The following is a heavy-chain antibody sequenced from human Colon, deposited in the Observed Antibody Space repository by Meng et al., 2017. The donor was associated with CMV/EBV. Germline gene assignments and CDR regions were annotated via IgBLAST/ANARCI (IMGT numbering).Heavy chain of an antibody. CDR2: INPNSGST. CDR3: ARAKIYQLPNSPEDY. Sequence: ASVKVSCKTSGYTFSDYFMHWVRQAPGQGLEWMGWINPNSGSTNFAQQFQGRVTMTRDTSISTAYMELTGLTSDDTAVYFCARAKIYQLPNSPEDYWGQGTLVTVSS. J-gene: IGHJ4*02. V-gene: IGHV1-2*02. D-gene: IGHD2-2*01. CDR1: GYTFSDYF.